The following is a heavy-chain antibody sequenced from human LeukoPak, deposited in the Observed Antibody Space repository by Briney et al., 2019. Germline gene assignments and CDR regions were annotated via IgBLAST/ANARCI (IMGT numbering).Heavy chain of an antibody. D-gene: IGHD4-17*01. V-gene: IGHV3-48*02. CDR3: ARGSYGG. Sequence: PGGPLRLSCAASGGTFSNHAMNWFRQAPGKGLEGVSYISSSSSIIYYADSVKGRFTISRDNAKNSLYLQKHRLRDEDSAMYYCARGSYGGWGQGTLVTVSS. J-gene: IGHJ4*02. CDR1: GGTFSNHA. CDR2: ISSSSSII.